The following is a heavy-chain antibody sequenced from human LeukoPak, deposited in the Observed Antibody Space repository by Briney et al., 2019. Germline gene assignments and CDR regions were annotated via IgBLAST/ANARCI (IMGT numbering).Heavy chain of an antibody. CDR1: GFTFSSYA. D-gene: IGHD3-22*01. Sequence: GGSLRLSCAASGFTFSSYAMSWVRQAPGKGLEWVSGISGSGDNTYYADSVKGRFTISRDNSKNTQYVQVNSLGTEDTAAYYCAKGSYYDSSGSFYFDYWGQGTLVTVCS. CDR2: ISGSGDNT. J-gene: IGHJ4*02. CDR3: AKGSYYDSSGSFYFDY. V-gene: IGHV3-23*01.